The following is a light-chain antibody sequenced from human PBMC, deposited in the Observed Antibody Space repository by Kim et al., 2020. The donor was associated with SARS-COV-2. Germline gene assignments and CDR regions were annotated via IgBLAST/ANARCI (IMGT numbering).Light chain of an antibody. V-gene: IGKV3-15*01. CDR3: QQYNNWPPWT. J-gene: IGKJ1*01. CDR1: QSIASD. CDR2: GAS. Sequence: SPGERARLSSRASQSIASDLAWYQHKSGQPPRLLIYGASIRATGVPTRFRGSGSGTEFTLTINNLQSEDFGVYYCQQYNNWPPWTFGQGTKVDIK.